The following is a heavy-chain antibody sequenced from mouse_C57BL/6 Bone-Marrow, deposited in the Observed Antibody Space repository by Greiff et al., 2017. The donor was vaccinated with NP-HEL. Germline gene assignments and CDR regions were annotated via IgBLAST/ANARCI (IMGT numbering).Heavy chain of an antibody. CDR3: ARITTVVAQWYFDV. CDR1: GYTFTDYN. V-gene: IGHV1-18*01. CDR2: INPNNGGT. J-gene: IGHJ1*03. Sequence: SGPELVKPGASVKIPCKASGYTFTDYNMDWVKQSHGKSLEWIGDINPNNGGTIYNQKFKGKATLTVDKSSSTAYLELRSLTSEDTAVYYCARITTVVAQWYFDVWGTGTTVTVSS. D-gene: IGHD1-1*01.